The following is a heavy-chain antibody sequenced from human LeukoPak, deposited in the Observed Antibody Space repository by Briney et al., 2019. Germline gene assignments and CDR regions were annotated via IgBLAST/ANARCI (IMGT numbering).Heavy chain of an antibody. Sequence: SETLSLTCTVSGGSLSNYYWSWIRQPPGKGLEWVGYIYYSGSINYNPSLKSRVTISVDTSKNQFALNLRSATVADTAVYYCARWTDCSGTSCYTDWFDPWGQGTLVTVSS. CDR3: ARWTDCSGTSCYTDWFDP. D-gene: IGHD2-2*02. CDR2: IYYSGSI. CDR1: GGSLSNYY. V-gene: IGHV4-59*08. J-gene: IGHJ5*02.